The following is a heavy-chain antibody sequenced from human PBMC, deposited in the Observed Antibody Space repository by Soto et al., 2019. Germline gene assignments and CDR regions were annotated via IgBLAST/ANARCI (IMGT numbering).Heavy chain of an antibody. CDR2: INPIFGTP. J-gene: IGHJ2*01. Sequence: QVQLVQSGAEVKKPGSSVNVSCKASGGTFSTYDVSWVRQAPGQGLEWMGGINPIFGTPNYARNFQGRITITADRSTRTAKMKLSSLRSEDTAFFYCATVATPPRFFDAWGRGTLITVSP. D-gene: IGHD3-16*01. V-gene: IGHV1-69*06. CDR3: ATVATPPRFFDA. CDR1: GGTFSTYD.